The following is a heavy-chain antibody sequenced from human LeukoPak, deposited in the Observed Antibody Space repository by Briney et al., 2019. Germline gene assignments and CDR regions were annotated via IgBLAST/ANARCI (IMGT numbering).Heavy chain of an antibody. V-gene: IGHV3-21*04. CDR2: ISTTGSYI. J-gene: IGHJ5*02. CDR1: GFTFSSYS. Sequence: GGSLRLSCAASGFTFSSYSMNWVRQAPGKGLEWVSSISTTGSYIYYSDSVKGRFTISRDNAKNSLYLQMNSLRAEDTALYYCAREGITGRSWFDPWGQGTLVTVSS. D-gene: IGHD1-20*01. CDR3: AREGITGRSWFDP.